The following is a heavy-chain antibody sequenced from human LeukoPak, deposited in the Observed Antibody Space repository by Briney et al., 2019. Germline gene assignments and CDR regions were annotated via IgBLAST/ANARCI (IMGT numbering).Heavy chain of an antibody. Sequence: PGGSLRPSCAASGFTVSSNYMSWVRQAPGKGLEWVSVIYSRGSTYYADSVKGRFTISRDNSKNTLYLQMNSLRAEDTAVYYCSRDHKALTIFGVAYLGGFDYWGQGTLVTVSS. J-gene: IGHJ4*02. V-gene: IGHV3-66*03. D-gene: IGHD3-3*01. CDR2: IYSRGST. CDR1: GFTVSSNY. CDR3: SRDHKALTIFGVAYLGGFDY.